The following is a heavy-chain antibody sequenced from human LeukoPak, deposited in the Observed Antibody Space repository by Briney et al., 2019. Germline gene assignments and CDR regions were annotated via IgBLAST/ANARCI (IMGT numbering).Heavy chain of an antibody. D-gene: IGHD1-26*01. CDR3: ARAVVGATTLGDAFDI. CDR2: ISYDGSNK. Sequence: PGGSLRLSCAASGFTFSRYGMHWVRQAPGKGLEWVAVISYDGSNKYYADSVKGRFTISRDNSKNTLYLQMNSLRAEDTAVYYCARAVVGATTLGDAFDIWGQGTMVAVSS. V-gene: IGHV3-30*19. J-gene: IGHJ3*02. CDR1: GFTFSRYG.